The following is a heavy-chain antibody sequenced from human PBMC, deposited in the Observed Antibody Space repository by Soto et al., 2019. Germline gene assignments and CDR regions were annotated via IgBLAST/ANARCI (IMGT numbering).Heavy chain of an antibody. Sequence: EVQLLESGGGLVQPGGSPRLSCAASGFTFNNYDMTWVRQAPGKGLEWVSAISGGGDTTSYADSVKGRFTVSRDGSKNTLYLQMSSLRAEDTALYYCAKGRGGSGSLTPRVDFWGQGTLVTVSS. CDR1: GFTFNNYD. V-gene: IGHV3-23*01. J-gene: IGHJ4*02. CDR2: ISGGGDTT. D-gene: IGHD3-10*01. CDR3: AKGRGGSGSLTPRVDF.